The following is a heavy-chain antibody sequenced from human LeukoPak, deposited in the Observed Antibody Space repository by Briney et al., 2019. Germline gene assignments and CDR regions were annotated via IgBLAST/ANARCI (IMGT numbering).Heavy chain of an antibody. CDR3: ARDGEGSSWPYYYYYYMDV. CDR2: ISAYNGNT. J-gene: IGHJ6*03. V-gene: IGHV1-18*01. CDR1: GYTFTSYG. Sequence: GASVKVSCKASGYTFTSYGISWVRQAPGQGLEWMGWISAYNGNTNYAQKLQGRVTMTTDTSTSTAYMELRSLRSDDTAVYYCARDGEGSSWPYYYYYYMDVWGKGTTVTVSS. D-gene: IGHD6-13*01.